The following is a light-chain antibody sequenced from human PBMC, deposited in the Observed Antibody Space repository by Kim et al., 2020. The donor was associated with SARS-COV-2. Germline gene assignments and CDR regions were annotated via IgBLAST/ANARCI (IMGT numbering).Light chain of an antibody. V-gene: IGKV1-6*01. Sequence: ASVGDTVTLACRASQGIRNDLAWFQQNPGKAPQLLIYGASSVHAGVPSRFSGSGSGTDFTLTISSLQPEDFATYYCLQHYKYPCTFGQGTKLEI. CDR2: GAS. J-gene: IGKJ2*02. CDR3: LQHYKYPCT. CDR1: QGIRND.